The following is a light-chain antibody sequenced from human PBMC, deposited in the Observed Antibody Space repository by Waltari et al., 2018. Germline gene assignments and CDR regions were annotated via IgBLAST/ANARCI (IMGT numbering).Light chain of an antibody. Sequence: EIVMTQSPATLSVSPGERATLFCRASQSISSNLAWYQQKPGQAPRLLIYGASTRATGIPARFSGSGSWTEFTLTISSLQSEDFAVYYCQQYNNWPPWTFGQGTKVEIK. CDR2: GAS. CDR1: QSISSN. J-gene: IGKJ1*01. V-gene: IGKV3-15*01. CDR3: QQYNNWPPWT.